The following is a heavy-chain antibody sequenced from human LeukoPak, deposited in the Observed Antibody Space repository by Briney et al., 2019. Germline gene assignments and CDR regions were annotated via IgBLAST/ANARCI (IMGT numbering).Heavy chain of an antibody. Sequence: GGSLRLSCAASGFTASTKFKSRFRQPVGMGLDRASFLYSGGSTYYSDAVKGRLTISRDPPKNTLYIQMNSLRAEDTALYYCAKAKTSPGFPFEHWGLGTLVVVSA. CDR3: AKAKTSPGFPFEH. D-gene: IGHD3-9*01. V-gene: IGHV3-53*01. CDR1: GFTASTKF. CDR2: LYSGGST. J-gene: IGHJ4*02.